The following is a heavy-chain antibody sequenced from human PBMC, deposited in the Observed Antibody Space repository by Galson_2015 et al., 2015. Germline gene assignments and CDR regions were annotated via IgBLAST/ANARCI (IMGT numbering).Heavy chain of an antibody. D-gene: IGHD1-26*01. Sequence: SLRLSCAASGFTFVNYAIDWVRQAPGKGLEWVATISRSGSSTYYADSVKGRFTVSRDNSKNTVYLQMNSLRAEDTAVYYCAKNGPREWGFLDYWGQATLVTVSS. V-gene: IGHV3-23*01. CDR1: GFTFVNYA. CDR3: AKNGPREWGFLDY. J-gene: IGHJ4*02. CDR2: ISRSGSST.